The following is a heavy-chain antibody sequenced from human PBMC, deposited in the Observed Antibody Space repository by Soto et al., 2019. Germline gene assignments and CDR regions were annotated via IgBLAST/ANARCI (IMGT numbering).Heavy chain of an antibody. D-gene: IGHD6-19*01. V-gene: IGHV1-18*01. CDR3: ARDRGSSGWSNFDY. J-gene: IGHJ4*02. CDR2: ISAYNGNT. CDR1: GYTFSSYG. Sequence: ASVKVSCKASGYTFSSYGISWVRQAPGQGLEWMGWISAYNGNTNYAQKLQGRVTMTTDTSTSTAYMELKSLRSDDTAVYYCARDRGSSGWSNFDYWGQGTLVTVSS.